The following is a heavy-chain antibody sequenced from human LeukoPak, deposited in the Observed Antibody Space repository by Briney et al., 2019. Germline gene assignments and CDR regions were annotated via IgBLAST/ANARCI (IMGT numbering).Heavy chain of an antibody. CDR2: ISAYNGKT. CDR1: GYIFSNYG. J-gene: IGHJ4*02. D-gene: IGHD3-22*01. V-gene: IGHV1-18*01. Sequence: ASVKVSCKASGYIFSNYGVSWVRQSPGQGLEWMGWISAYNGKTKYAQKFQGRVTMRTDTSTNTAYMDLRRLRSDDTAVYYCARAEPQHYSDTIGRTFDYWGQRILVTVSS. CDR3: ARAEPQHYSDTIGRTFDY.